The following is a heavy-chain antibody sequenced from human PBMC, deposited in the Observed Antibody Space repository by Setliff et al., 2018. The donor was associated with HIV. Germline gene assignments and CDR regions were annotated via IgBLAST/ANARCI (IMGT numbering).Heavy chain of an antibody. D-gene: IGHD6-13*01. V-gene: IGHV3-15*01. J-gene: IGHJ6*03. CDR3: TTDVFGYSSSWYYYYYMDV. Sequence: PGGPLRLSCAASGFTFSNAWMSWVRQAPGKGLEWVGRIRSKTDGGTTDYAAPVKGRFTISRDDSKNTLYLQMNSLKTEDTAVYYCTTDVFGYSSSWYYYYYMDVWGKGTTVTVSS. CDR1: GFTFSNAW. CDR2: IRSKTDGGTT.